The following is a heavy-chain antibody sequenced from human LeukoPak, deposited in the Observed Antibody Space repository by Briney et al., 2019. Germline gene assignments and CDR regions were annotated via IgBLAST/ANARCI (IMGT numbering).Heavy chain of an antibody. CDR1: GFTFSSYG. J-gene: IGHJ3*02. V-gene: IGHV3-30*02. CDR2: IRYDGSNK. D-gene: IGHD3-3*01. Sequence: GGSLRLSCAASGFTFSSYGMHWVRQAPGKRLEWVAFIRYDGSNKYYADSVKGRFTISRDNSKNTLYLQMNSLRAEDTAVYYCAKPIFGVVIAAFDIWGQGTMVTVSS. CDR3: AKPIFGVVIAAFDI.